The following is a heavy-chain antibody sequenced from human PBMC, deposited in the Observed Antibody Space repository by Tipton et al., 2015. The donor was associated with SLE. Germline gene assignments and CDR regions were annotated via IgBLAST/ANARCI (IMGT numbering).Heavy chain of an antibody. J-gene: IGHJ4*02. CDR1: GGSISSHY. CDR2: IYYSGST. V-gene: IGHV4-59*04. CDR3: AGRGVRGVIITSVY. Sequence: TLSLTCTVSGGSISSHYWSWIRQPPGKGLEWIRYIYYSGSTYYNPSLKSRVTISVDTSKNQFSLKLSSVTAADTAVYYCAGRGVRGVIITSVYWGQGTLVTVSS. D-gene: IGHD3-10*01.